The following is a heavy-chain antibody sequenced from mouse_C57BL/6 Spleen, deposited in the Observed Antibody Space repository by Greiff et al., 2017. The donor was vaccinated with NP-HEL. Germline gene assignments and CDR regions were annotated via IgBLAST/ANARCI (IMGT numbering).Heavy chain of an antibody. D-gene: IGHD1-1*01. CDR3: ARSGTTVVATGYYAMDY. Sequence: VQLQQSGAELVKPGASVKLSCTASGFNIKDYYMHWVKQRTEQGLEWIGRIDPEDGETKYAPKFPGKATITADTSSNTAYLQLSSLTSEDTAVYYCARSGTTVVATGYYAMDYWGQGTSVTVSS. V-gene: IGHV14-2*01. J-gene: IGHJ4*01. CDR2: IDPEDGET. CDR1: GFNIKDYY.